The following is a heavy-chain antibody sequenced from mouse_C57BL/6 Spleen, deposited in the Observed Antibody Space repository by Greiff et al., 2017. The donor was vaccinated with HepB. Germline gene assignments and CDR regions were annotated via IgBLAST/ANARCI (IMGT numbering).Heavy chain of an antibody. J-gene: IGHJ4*01. CDR1: GYTFTSYW. V-gene: IGHV1-55*01. D-gene: IGHD1-1*01. CDR3: ARPYGSSYEFYAMDY. Sequence: QVQLQQPGAELVKPGASVKMSCKASGYTFTSYWITWVKQRPGQGLEWIGDIYPGSGSTNYNEKFKSKATLTVDTSSSTAYMQLSSLTSEDSAVYYCARPYGSSYEFYAMDYWGQGTSVTVSS. CDR2: IYPGSGST.